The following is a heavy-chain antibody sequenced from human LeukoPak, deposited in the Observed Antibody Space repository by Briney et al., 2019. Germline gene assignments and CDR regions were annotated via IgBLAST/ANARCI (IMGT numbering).Heavy chain of an antibody. CDR2: INHSGST. CDR1: GGSFSGYY. Sequence: SETLSLTCAVYGGSFSGYYWSWIRQPPGKGLEWIGEINHSGSTNYNPSLKSQVTISVDTSKNQFSLKLSSVTAADTAVYYCARGPRITMVRGVRRADAFDIWGQGTMVTVSS. D-gene: IGHD3-10*01. V-gene: IGHV4-34*01. CDR3: ARGPRITMVRGVRRADAFDI. J-gene: IGHJ3*02.